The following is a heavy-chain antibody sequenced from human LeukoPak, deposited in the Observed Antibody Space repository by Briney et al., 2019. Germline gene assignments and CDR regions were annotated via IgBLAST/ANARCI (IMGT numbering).Heavy chain of an antibody. J-gene: IGHJ4*02. CDR2: ISYDGSNK. Sequence: AGGSLRLSCAASGFTFSSYSMNWVRQAPGKGLEWVAVISYDGSNKYYADSVKGRFTISRDNSKNTLYLQMNSLRGEDTAVYYCAKDEAYHGSGSYLDYWGQGTLVTVSS. V-gene: IGHV3-30*18. CDR1: GFTFSSYS. D-gene: IGHD3-10*01. CDR3: AKDEAYHGSGSYLDY.